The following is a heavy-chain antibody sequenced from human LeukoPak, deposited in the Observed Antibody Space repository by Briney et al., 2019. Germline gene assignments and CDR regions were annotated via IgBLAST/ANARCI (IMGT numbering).Heavy chain of an antibody. Sequence: GASVKGSCKASGYTFTSYAIHWVRQAPGQRLEWMGWINAGNGNTKYSQEFQGRVTITRDTSASTAYMELSSLRSEDMAVYYCAREKLGGNWFDPWGQGTLVTVSS. CDR1: GYTFTSYA. CDR3: AREKLGGNWFDP. J-gene: IGHJ5*02. D-gene: IGHD3-10*01. V-gene: IGHV1-3*03. CDR2: INAGNGNT.